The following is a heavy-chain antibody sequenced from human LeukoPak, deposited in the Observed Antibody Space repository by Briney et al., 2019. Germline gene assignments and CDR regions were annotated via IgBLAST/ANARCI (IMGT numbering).Heavy chain of an antibody. Sequence: SETLSLTCTVSGGSISSSSYYWGWIRQPPGKGLEWIGSIYYSGSTYYNPSLKSRVTISVDTSKNQFSLKLSSVTAADTAVYYCASATNYYDSSGYDYWGQGTLVTVSS. D-gene: IGHD3-22*01. CDR2: IYYSGST. CDR1: GGSISSSSYY. J-gene: IGHJ4*02. CDR3: ASATNYYDSSGYDY. V-gene: IGHV4-39*01.